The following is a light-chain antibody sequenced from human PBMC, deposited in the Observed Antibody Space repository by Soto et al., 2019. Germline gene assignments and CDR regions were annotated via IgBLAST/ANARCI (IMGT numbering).Light chain of an antibody. CDR1: SSDVGSYNL. CDR2: EGG. J-gene: IGLJ2*01. CDR3: SSYAGAVV. Sequence: QSVLTQPASPGQSITISCTGTSSDVGSYNLVSWYQHHPGKAPKLIIYEGGNRPSGVSNRFSASKSGNTASLTISGLQAEDEADYYCSSYAGAVVFGGGTKLTVL. V-gene: IGLV2-23*01.